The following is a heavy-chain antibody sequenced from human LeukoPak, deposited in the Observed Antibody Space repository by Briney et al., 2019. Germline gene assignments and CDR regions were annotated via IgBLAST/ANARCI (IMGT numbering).Heavy chain of an antibody. D-gene: IGHD3-22*01. J-gene: IGHJ4*02. CDR3: ARRFYYYDSSGYYYGDYFDY. Sequence: SETLSLTCTVSGGSISSYYWSWIRQPPGKGLEWIGYIYYSGSTNYNPSLKSRVTISVDTSKNQFSLKLSSVTAADTAVSYCARRFYYYDSSGYYYGDYFDYWGQGTLVTVSS. V-gene: IGHV4-59*08. CDR1: GGSISSYY. CDR2: IYYSGST.